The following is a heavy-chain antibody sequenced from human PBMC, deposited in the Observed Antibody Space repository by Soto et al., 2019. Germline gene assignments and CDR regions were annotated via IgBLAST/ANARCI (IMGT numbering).Heavy chain of an antibody. Sequence: SETLSLTCTVSGGSISSYYWSWIRQPPGKGLEWIGYIYYSGSTNYNPSLKSRVTISVDTSKNQFSLKPSSVTAADTAVYYCARELRYYGMDVWGQGTTVTVSS. CDR1: GGSISSYY. V-gene: IGHV4-59*01. D-gene: IGHD4-17*01. CDR2: IYYSGST. CDR3: ARELRYYGMDV. J-gene: IGHJ6*02.